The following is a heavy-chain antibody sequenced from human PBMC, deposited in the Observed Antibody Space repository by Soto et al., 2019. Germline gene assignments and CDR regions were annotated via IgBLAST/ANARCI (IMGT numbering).Heavy chain of an antibody. CDR1: GFSVSSDY. D-gene: IGHD3-10*01. CDR2: IYSGGDT. V-gene: IGHV3-53*01. J-gene: IGHJ6*02. CDR3: TRAGSDPGNFYISNYYAMDV. Sequence: EVQLVESGGTSIQPGGSLRLSCAASGFSVSSDYMSWVRQAPGKGLEWVSLIYSGGDTYYADSVKGRFTISRDISSNTIYLHMPSLRADDTAIYYCTRAGSDPGNFYISNYYAMDVWGRGTTVTVSS.